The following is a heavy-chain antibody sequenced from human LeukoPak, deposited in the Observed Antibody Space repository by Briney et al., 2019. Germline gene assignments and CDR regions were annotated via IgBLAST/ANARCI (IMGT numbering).Heavy chain of an antibody. J-gene: IGHJ4*02. Sequence: PSETLSLTCTVSGGSISSSSYYWGWIRQPTGKGLEWIGSIYYSGSTYYNPSLKSRVTISVDTSKNQFSLKLSSVTAADTAVYYCANLFPLKVGATERLDDYWGQGTLVTVSS. D-gene: IGHD1-26*01. CDR1: GGSISSSSYY. CDR3: ANLFPLKVGATERLDDY. CDR2: IYYSGST. V-gene: IGHV4-39*01.